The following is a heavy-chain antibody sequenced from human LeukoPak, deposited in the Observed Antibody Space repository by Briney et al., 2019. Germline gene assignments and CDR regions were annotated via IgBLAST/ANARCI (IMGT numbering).Heavy chain of an antibody. CDR3: ARADDSSGSYFDAFDI. Sequence: SETLSFTCTVSGGSISSYYWSWIRQPPGKGLEWIGYIYYSGSTNYNPSLKSRVTISVDTSKNQFSLKLSSVTAADTAVYYCARADDSSGSYFDAFDIWGQGTMVTVSS. D-gene: IGHD3-22*01. CDR2: IYYSGST. V-gene: IGHV4-59*01. CDR1: GGSISSYY. J-gene: IGHJ3*02.